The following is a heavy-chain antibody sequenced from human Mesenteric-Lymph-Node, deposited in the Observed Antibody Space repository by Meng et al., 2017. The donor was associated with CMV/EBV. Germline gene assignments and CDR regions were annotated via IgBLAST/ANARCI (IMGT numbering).Heavy chain of an antibody. D-gene: IGHD3-9*01. CDR2: INHSGST. J-gene: IGHJ4*02. CDR1: GGSFSGYY. CDR3: ARGSSYDILTGYFDY. V-gene: IGHV4-34*01. Sequence: QFHQCGAGLLKPSGTLSGTCVCYGGSFSGYYWNWIRQSPEKGLEWIGEINHSGSTTYNPSFTSRIIISVDTSTNQISLNMSSVTAADTAVYYCARGSSYDILTGYFDYWGQGALVTVSS.